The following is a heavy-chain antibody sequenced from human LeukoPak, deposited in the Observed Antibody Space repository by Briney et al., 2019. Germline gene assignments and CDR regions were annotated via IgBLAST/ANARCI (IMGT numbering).Heavy chain of an antibody. CDR3: ARDLRDGYIKNAFDI. Sequence: GGSLRLSCAASGFTFSSYGMHWVRQAPGKGLEWVAVILYDGSNKYYADSVKGRFTISRDNSKNTLYLQMNSLRAEDTAVYYCARDLRDGYIKNAFDIWGQGTMVTVSP. CDR2: ILYDGSNK. J-gene: IGHJ3*02. CDR1: GFTFSSYG. V-gene: IGHV3-33*01. D-gene: IGHD5-24*01.